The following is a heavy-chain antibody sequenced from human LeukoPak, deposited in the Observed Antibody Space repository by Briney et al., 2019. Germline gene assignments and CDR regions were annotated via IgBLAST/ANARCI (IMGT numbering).Heavy chain of an antibody. CDR1: GFTFSSYA. CDR3: ARDLRDGYNPLGAKEGWWYFDY. CDR2: ISYSGST. Sequence: GSLRLSCAASGFTFSSYAMSWVRQPPGKGLEWIRSISYSGSTYYNPSLKSRVTISVDTSKNQFSLKLSSVTAADTAVYYCARDLRDGYNPLGAKEGWWYFDYWGQGTLVTVSS. D-gene: IGHD5-24*01. J-gene: IGHJ4*02. V-gene: IGHV4-39*07.